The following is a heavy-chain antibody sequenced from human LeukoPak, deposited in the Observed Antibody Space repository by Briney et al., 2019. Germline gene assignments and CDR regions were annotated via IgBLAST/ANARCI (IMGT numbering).Heavy chain of an antibody. CDR2: ISYDGSNK. V-gene: IGHV3-30-3*01. CDR3: STGTDFDY. Sequence: GGSLRLPCAASGFTFSSYAMHWVRQAPGKGLEWVAVISYDGSNKYYADSVKGRFTISRDNSKNTLYLQMSSLRAEDTAVYYCSTGTDFDYWGQGTLVTVSS. J-gene: IGHJ4*02. CDR1: GFTFSSYA. D-gene: IGHD1-7*01.